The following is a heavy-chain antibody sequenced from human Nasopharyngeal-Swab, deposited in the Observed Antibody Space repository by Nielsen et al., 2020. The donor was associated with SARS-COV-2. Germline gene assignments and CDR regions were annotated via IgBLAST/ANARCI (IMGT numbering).Heavy chain of an antibody. D-gene: IGHD2-15*01. V-gene: IGHV3-73*01. Sequence: GGSLRLSCAASGFTFSDSAIHWVRQASGEGLEWVARIRSKANNYATAYAASVKGRFTISRDDSKDTAYLQMNSLKTEDTAVYYCTRCGGGCYSGRDYWGQGTLVTVSS. CDR1: GFTFSDSA. CDR3: TRCGGGCYSGRDY. CDR2: IRSKANNYAT. J-gene: IGHJ4*02.